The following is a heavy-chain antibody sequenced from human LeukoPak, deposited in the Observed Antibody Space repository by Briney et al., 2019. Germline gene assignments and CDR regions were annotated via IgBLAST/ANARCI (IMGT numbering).Heavy chain of an antibody. Sequence: ASVKVSCKASGGTFSSYAISWVRQAPGQGLEWMGRIIPILGIANYAQKFLGRVTITADKSTSTAYMELSSLRSEDTAVYYCARVYSAVAALDAFDIWGQGTMVTGSS. J-gene: IGHJ3*02. CDR2: IIPILGIA. CDR1: GGTFSSYA. CDR3: ARVYSAVAALDAFDI. V-gene: IGHV1-69*04. D-gene: IGHD6-19*01.